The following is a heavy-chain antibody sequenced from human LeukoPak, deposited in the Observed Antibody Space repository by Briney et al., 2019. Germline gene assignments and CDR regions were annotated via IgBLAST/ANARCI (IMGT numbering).Heavy chain of an antibody. V-gene: IGHV3-23*01. CDR2: ISGSGGST. CDR1: GFTFSSYG. Sequence: GGSLRLSCAASGFTFSSYGMSWVRQAPGKGLEWVSAISGSGGSTYYADSVKGRSTISRDNSKNTLYLQMNSLRAEDTAVYYCAKDGIVVVPAATGFDYWGQGTLVTVSS. D-gene: IGHD2-2*01. CDR3: AKDGIVVVPAATGFDY. J-gene: IGHJ4*02.